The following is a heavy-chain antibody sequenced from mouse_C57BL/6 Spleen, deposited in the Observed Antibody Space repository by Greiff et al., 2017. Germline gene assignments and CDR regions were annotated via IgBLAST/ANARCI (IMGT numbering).Heavy chain of an antibody. CDR3: ARCGEYYYAMDY. CDR2: IYPRSGNT. Sequence: QVQLKESGAELARPGASVKLSCKASGYTFTSYGISWVKQRTGQGLEWIGEIYPRSGNTYYNEKFKGKATLTADKSSSPAYMELRSLTSEDSAVYFCARCGEYYYAMDYWGQGTSVTVSS. V-gene: IGHV1-81*01. J-gene: IGHJ4*01. CDR1: GYTFTSYG.